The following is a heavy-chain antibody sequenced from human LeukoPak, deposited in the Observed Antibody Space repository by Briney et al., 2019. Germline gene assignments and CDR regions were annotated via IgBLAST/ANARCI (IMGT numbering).Heavy chain of an antibody. D-gene: IGHD2-2*01. CDR3: ASSSTSYYDPGYFDY. V-gene: IGHV4-39*07. J-gene: IGHJ4*02. Sequence: PSETLSLTCTVSGGSISSSSYYWGWIRQPPGKGLEWIGSIYYSGSTYYNPSLKGRVIISVDTSKNQFSLKLSSVTAADTAVYYCASSSTSYYDPGYFDYWGQGTLVTVSS. CDR2: IYYSGST. CDR1: GGSISSSSYY.